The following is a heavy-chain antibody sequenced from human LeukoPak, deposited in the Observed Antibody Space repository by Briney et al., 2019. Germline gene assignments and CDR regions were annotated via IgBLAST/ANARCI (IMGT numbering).Heavy chain of an antibody. Sequence: PGGSLRLSCAASGFTVSSNYMSWVRQAPGKGLEWVSTLYSGGNRYYADSVRGRFTISRDDAENTVYLQMTSLRLEDTAVYYCASSIGGAASSNWFAAWGQGTLVTVSS. CDR1: GFTVSSNY. CDR3: ASSIGGAASSNWFAA. CDR2: LYSGGNR. D-gene: IGHD3-22*01. J-gene: IGHJ5*02. V-gene: IGHV3-53*01.